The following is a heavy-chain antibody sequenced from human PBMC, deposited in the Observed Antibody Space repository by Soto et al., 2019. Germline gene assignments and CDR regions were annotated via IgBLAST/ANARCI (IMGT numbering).Heavy chain of an antibody. J-gene: IGHJ1*01. CDR2: IYPSDSDT. CDR3: AAAIGVTESAYFHH. Sequence: EVQMVQSGGEVKKPGESLQISCTGSGFTSNNNWIAWVRQMPGKGLEWMGIIYPSDSDTRYSPSFQGQVTISADKSISTAYLQWTSLKASDTATYYCAAAIGVTESAYFHHWGQGTRVTVSS. V-gene: IGHV5-51*01. D-gene: IGHD6-19*01. CDR1: GFTSNNNW.